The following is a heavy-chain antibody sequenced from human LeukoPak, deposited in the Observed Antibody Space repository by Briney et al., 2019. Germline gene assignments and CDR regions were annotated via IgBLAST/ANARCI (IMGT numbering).Heavy chain of an antibody. CDR1: GYTFTGYY. CDR2: INPNSGGT. Sequence: ASVKVSCKASGYTFTGYYMHWVRQAPGQGLEWMGWINPNSGGTNYAQKFQGRVTMTRDTSISTAHMELSRLRCDDTAVYYCSSELATVVTPGWYFDYCGQGTLVTVSS. D-gene: IGHD4-23*01. CDR3: SSELATVVTPGWYFDY. V-gene: IGHV1-2*02. J-gene: IGHJ4*02.